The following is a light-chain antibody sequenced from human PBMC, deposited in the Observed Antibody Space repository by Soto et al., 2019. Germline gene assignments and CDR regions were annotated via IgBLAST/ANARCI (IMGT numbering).Light chain of an antibody. CDR3: QQCKDCPLA. J-gene: IGKJ4*01. V-gene: IGKV3-15*01. CDR1: QSVSSN. CDR2: GAS. Sequence: EIVLTQSPGTLSLSPGERATLSCRASQSVSSNLAWYQQKPGQAPRLLIYGASTRATGIPARFSGSGSGTELTRTVSSLHPEDFAVYYCQQCKDCPLAFGVGTKGDI.